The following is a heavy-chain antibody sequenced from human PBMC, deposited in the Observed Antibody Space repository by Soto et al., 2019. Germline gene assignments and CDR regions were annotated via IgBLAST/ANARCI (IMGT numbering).Heavy chain of an antibody. CDR3: ARVGMPTVTTVGWWFDP. D-gene: IGHD4-17*01. Sequence: ASVKVSCKASGYTFTSYGISWVRQAPGQGLEWMGWISAYNGNTNYAQKLQGRVTMTTDTSTSTAYMELRSLRSDDTAVYYCARVGMPTVTTVGWWFDPWGQGTLVTVSS. V-gene: IGHV1-18*04. J-gene: IGHJ5*02. CDR2: ISAYNGNT. CDR1: GYTFTSYG.